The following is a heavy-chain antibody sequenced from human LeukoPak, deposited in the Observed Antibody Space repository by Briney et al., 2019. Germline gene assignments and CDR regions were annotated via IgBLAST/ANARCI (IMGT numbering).Heavy chain of an antibody. J-gene: IGHJ4*02. V-gene: IGHV1-2*02. CDR2: INPNSGGT. Sequence: ASVKVSCKASGYTFTGYYMHWVRQAPGQGLEWMGWINPNSGGTNYAQKFQGRVTMTRDTSISTAYMELSRLRSDDTAEYYCAREEGFGEFHFDYWGQGTLVTVSS. CDR1: GYTFTGYY. D-gene: IGHD3-10*01. CDR3: AREEGFGEFHFDY.